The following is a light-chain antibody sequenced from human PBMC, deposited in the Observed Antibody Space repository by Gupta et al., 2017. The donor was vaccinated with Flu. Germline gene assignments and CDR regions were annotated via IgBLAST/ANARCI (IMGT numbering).Light chain of an antibody. V-gene: IGKV1-9*01. J-gene: IGKJ4*01. CDR3: QQLKSYTRT. CDR2: AAS. CDR1: QGISSY. Sequence: IKLTQSPSFLSASVGDRVTITCRASQGISSYLAWYQQKQGKAPKLLIYAASTLQSGVPARFSGSGSGTEFTLTISRLQPEDFATYYCQQLKSYTRTFGGGTKVEIK.